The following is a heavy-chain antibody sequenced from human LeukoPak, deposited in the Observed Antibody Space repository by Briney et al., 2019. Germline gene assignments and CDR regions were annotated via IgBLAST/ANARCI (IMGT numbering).Heavy chain of an antibody. CDR3: ARDAGDSSGYYWTYFDY. D-gene: IGHD3-22*01. CDR1: GFTFSSYA. V-gene: IGHV3-23*01. Sequence: PGGSLRLSCAASGFTFSSYAMSWVRQAPGKGLEWVSAISGSGGSTYYADSVKGRFTISRDNSKNTLYLQMNSLRAEDTAVYYCARDAGDSSGYYWTYFDYWGQGTLVTVSS. J-gene: IGHJ4*02. CDR2: ISGSGGST.